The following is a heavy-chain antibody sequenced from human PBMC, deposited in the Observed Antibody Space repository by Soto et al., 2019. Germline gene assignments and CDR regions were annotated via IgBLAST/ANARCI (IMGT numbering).Heavy chain of an antibody. D-gene: IGHD1-26*01. CDR2: IYFDGITT. J-gene: IGHJ4*02. Sequence: PGGSLRLSCTASGFTFNTHWMHWVRQAPGKGLVCVSRIYFDGITTNYADSVKGRLTVSRDNAKNTVYLHVNTLRDEDTAVYYCARGGAMGVDYWGQGTLVTVSS. CDR3: ARGGAMGVDY. V-gene: IGHV3-74*01. CDR1: GFTFNTHW.